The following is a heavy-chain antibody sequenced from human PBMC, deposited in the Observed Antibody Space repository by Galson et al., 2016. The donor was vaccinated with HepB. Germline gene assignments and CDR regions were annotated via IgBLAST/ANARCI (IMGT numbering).Heavy chain of an antibody. V-gene: IGHV3-7*03. CDR3: ARAGRSWYGKDPFDN. D-gene: IGHD6-13*01. CDR1: GFTFSTYY. Sequence: SLRLSCAASGFTFSTYYMSWVRQAPGEGLEWVANIKEDGSEKYYVDSVKGRFTISRDNDKNSLFLQMNGLRADDTAVYYCARAGRSWYGKDPFDNWGQGTLVTVSS. J-gene: IGHJ4*02. CDR2: IKEDGSEK.